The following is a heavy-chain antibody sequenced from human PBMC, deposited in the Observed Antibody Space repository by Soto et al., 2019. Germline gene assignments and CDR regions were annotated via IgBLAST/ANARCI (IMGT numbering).Heavy chain of an antibody. Sequence: GGSLRLSCAASGFTFSSYAMSWVRQAPGKGLEWVSAISGSGGSTYYADSVKGRFTISRDNSKNTLYLQMNSLRAADTAVYYWAKPPWVSQEECSSWYYFDYWGQGTLVTVSS. CDR3: AKPPWVSQEECSSWYYFDY. CDR2: ISGSGGST. V-gene: IGHV3-23*01. J-gene: IGHJ4*02. CDR1: GFTFSSYA. D-gene: IGHD6-13*01.